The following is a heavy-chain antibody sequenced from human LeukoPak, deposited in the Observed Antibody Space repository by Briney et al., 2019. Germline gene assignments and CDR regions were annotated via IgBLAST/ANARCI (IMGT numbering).Heavy chain of an antibody. D-gene: IGHD3-22*01. CDR3: AKEDSSLFDY. Sequence: PGRSLRLSCAASGFTFSSYGMHWVRQAPGKGLEWVAFIRYDGSNKYYADSVKGRFTISRDNSKNTLYLQMNSLRAEDTAVYYCAKEDSSLFDYWGQGTLVTVSS. CDR2: IRYDGSNK. CDR1: GFTFSSYG. J-gene: IGHJ4*02. V-gene: IGHV3-30*02.